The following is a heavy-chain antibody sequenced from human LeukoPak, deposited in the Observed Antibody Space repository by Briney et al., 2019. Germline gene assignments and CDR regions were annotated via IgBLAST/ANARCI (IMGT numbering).Heavy chain of an antibody. J-gene: IGHJ4*02. CDR2: INSDGSST. V-gene: IGHV3-74*01. Sequence: PGGSLRLSCAASGFTFSSYWMHWVRQAPGKGLVWVSRINSDGSSTSYADSVKGRFTISRDNAENTLYLQMNSLRAEDTAVYYCARVGLAVTAIHFDYWGQGTLVTVSS. D-gene: IGHD2-21*02. CDR1: GFTFSSYW. CDR3: ARVGLAVTAIHFDY.